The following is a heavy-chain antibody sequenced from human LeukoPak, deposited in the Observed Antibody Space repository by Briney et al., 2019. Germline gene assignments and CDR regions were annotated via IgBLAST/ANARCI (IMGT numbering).Heavy chain of an antibody. CDR2: IYYSGST. D-gene: IGHD3-22*01. CDR1: GGSISSYY. V-gene: IGHV4-59*01. Sequence: PSETLSLTCTVSGGSISSYYWSWIRQPPGKGLEWIGYIYYSGSTNYNPSLKSRVTISVDTSKNQFSLKLSSVTAADTAVYYCARGPYSYDSSGAFDIWGQGTMVTVSS. J-gene: IGHJ3*02. CDR3: ARGPYSYDSSGAFDI.